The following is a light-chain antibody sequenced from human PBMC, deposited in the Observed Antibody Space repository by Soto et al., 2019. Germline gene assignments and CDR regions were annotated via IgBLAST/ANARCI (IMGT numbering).Light chain of an antibody. CDR1: QSVSSY. V-gene: IGKV3-11*01. J-gene: IGKJ4*01. Sequence: EFVLTQSPATLSLSPGERATLSCRASQSVSSYLAWYQQKPGQAPRLLIYDTSNRATGIPARFSGSGSGTDFTLTISSLEPADFAIYYCQQRSNFGGGTQVEIK. CDR2: DTS. CDR3: QQRSN.